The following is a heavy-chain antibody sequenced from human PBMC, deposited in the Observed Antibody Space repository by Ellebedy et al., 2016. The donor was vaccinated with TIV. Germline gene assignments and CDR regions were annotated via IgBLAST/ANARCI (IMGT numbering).Heavy chain of an antibody. CDR3: ARTDDLGISTSSYFDY. V-gene: IGHV4-59*13. D-gene: IGHD6-6*01. J-gene: IGHJ4*02. CDR1: GGSISSYY. Sequence: SETLSLTCSVSGGSISSYYWTWIRQPPGQGLEWIGSIYYSGSTNYNPSLKSRVTISVDTSKNQFSLKLSSVTAADTAVYYCARTDDLGISTSSYFDYWGQGTLVTVSS. CDR2: IYYSGST.